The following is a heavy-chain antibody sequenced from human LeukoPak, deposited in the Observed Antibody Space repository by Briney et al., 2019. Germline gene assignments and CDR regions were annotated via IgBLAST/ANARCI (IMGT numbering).Heavy chain of an antibody. CDR1: GGSMNSYY. V-gene: IGHV4-59*08. J-gene: IGHJ4*02. D-gene: IGHD3-9*01. CDR2: IYYSGST. CDR3: ARHVWLQPFDY. Sequence: PSQTLSLTCSVSGGSMNSYYWSWIRQSPGKGLEWIGYIYYSGSTNYNPSLKSRVTISVDTSKNQFSLKLSSVTAADTAVYYCARHVWLQPFDYWGQGTLVTVSS.